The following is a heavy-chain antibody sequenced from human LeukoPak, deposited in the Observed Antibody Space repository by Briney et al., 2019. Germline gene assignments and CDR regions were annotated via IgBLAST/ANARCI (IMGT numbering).Heavy chain of an antibody. CDR3: ARGDTAMAIDY. J-gene: IGHJ4*02. CDR2: IYYSGST. D-gene: IGHD5-18*01. CDR1: GGSISSGGYY. V-gene: IGHV4-31*03. Sequence: SQTLSLTRTVSGGSISSGGYYWSWIRQHPGKGLEWIGYIYYSGSTYYNPSLKSRVTISVDTSKNQFSLKLSSATAADTAVYYCARGDTAMAIDYWGQGTLVTVSS.